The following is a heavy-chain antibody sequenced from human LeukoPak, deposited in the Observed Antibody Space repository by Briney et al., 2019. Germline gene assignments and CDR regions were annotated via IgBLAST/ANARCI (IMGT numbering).Heavy chain of an antibody. V-gene: IGHV1-69*05. Sequence: SVKVSCKTSGGTFSSYAISWVRQAPGQGLEWMGRIIPIFGTANYAQKFQGRVTITTDESTSTAYMELSSPRSEDTAVYYCARSYYDSSGYFQHWGQGTLITVSS. CDR2: IIPIFGTA. CDR1: GGTFSSYA. J-gene: IGHJ1*01. CDR3: ARSYYDSSGYFQH. D-gene: IGHD3-22*01.